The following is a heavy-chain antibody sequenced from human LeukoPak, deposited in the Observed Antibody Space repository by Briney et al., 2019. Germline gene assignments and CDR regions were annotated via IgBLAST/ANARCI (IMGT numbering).Heavy chain of an antibody. D-gene: IGHD1-1*01. CDR3: ARSTGPIDN. CDR2: TYYRSKWYT. Sequence: SQTLSLTCAISGDSVSSNSAAWNWIRQSPSRGLEWLERTYYRSKWYTYYAVSVKSRISINRDTSKNQISLQLNSVTPEDTAVYYCARSTGPIDNWGQGTLVTVSS. CDR1: GDSVSSNSAA. V-gene: IGHV6-1*01. J-gene: IGHJ4*02.